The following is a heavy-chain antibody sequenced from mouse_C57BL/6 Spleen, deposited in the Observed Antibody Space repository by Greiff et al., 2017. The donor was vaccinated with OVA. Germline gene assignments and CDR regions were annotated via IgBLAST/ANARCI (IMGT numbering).Heavy chain of an antibody. Sequence: EVKLVESGEGLVKPGGSLKLSCAASGFTFSSYAMSWVRQTPEKRLEWVAYISSGGDYIYYADTVKGRFTISRDNARNTLYLQMSSLKSEDTAMYYCTREEGGGPYAMDYWGQGTSVTVSS. CDR2: ISSGGDYI. D-gene: IGHD3-3*01. V-gene: IGHV5-9-1*02. J-gene: IGHJ4*01. CDR1: GFTFSSYA. CDR3: TREEGGGPYAMDY.